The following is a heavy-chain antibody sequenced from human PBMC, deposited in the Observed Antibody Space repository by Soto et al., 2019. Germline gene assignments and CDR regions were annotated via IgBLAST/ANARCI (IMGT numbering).Heavy chain of an antibody. CDR3: ARAVRISSLVPAAIPLGY. V-gene: IGHV1-18*04. J-gene: IGHJ4*02. CDR2: ISAYNGNT. CDR1: GYTFTSYG. Sequence: QVQLVQSGAEVKKPGASVKVSCKASGYTFTSYGISWVRQAPGQGLEWMGWISAYNGNTNYAQKLQGRVTMTTDKSTSTAYMELRSLRSDDTAVYYCARAVRISSLVPAAIPLGYWGQGTLVTVSS. D-gene: IGHD2-2*01.